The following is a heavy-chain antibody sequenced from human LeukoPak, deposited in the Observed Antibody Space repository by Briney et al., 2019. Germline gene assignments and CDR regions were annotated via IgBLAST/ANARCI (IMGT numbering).Heavy chain of an antibody. CDR1: GVSFSGYY. CDR2: INHSGST. Sequence: SETLSLTCAVYGVSFSGYYWSWIRQPPGKGLEWIGEINHSGSTNYNPSLKSRVTISVDTSKNQFSLKLSSVTAADTAVYYCARVRRELRKVHYYYYYMDVWGKGTTVTVSS. CDR3: ARVRRELRKVHYYYYYMDV. V-gene: IGHV4-34*01. J-gene: IGHJ6*03. D-gene: IGHD1-7*01.